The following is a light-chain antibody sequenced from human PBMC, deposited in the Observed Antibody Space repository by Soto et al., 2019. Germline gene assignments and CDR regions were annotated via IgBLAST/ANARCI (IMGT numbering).Light chain of an antibody. V-gene: IGKV3-11*01. CDR3: QQRSYWPLT. CDR2: DAS. J-gene: IGKJ4*01. Sequence: EIVLTQSPATLSLSPGERAALSCRASQSVSSHLAWYQQKPGQAPRLLIYDASNRATGIPARFSGSGSGTDFPLIISSLEPEDLAVYYCQQRSYWPLTFGGGTKVEIK. CDR1: QSVSSH.